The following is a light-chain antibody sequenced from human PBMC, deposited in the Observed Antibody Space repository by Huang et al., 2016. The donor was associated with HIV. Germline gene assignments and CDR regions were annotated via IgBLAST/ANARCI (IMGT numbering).Light chain of an antibody. CDR2: GAS. CDR1: QSVSSSY. V-gene: IGKV3-20*01. J-gene: IGKJ4*01. Sequence: EIVLTQSPGTLSLSPGERGTISCRASQSVSSSYLAWYQQKPGQAPRLLIYGASSRATVIPDRFSGSGSGTDFTLTISRVEPEDFAVYYCHQFGTSPSTFGGGTKVEV. CDR3: HQFGTSPST.